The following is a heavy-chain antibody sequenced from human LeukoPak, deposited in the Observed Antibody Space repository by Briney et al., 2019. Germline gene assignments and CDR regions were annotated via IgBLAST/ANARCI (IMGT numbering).Heavy chain of an antibody. CDR3: ARDSDNYDILTGYTSYGMDV. D-gene: IGHD3-9*01. CDR2: IYYSGST. Sequence: PSETLSLTCTVSGGSVSSGSYYWSWIRQPPGQGLEWIGYIYYSGSTNYNPSLKSRVTISVDTSKNQFSLKLSSVTAADTAVYYCARDSDNYDILTGYTSYGMDVWGQGTTVTVSS. V-gene: IGHV4-61*01. J-gene: IGHJ6*02. CDR1: GGSVSSGSYY.